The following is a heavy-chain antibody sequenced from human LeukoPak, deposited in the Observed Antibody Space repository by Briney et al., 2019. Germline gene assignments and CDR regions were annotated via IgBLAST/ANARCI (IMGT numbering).Heavy chain of an antibody. CDR3: AKDHGYNYGYNWFDP. CDR1: GFTFSSYS. Sequence: GGSLRLSCAASGFTFSSYSMNWVRQAPGKGLEWVSAISGRGGNTYYADSVKGRFTISRDNSKNTLYLQMNSLRAEDTAVYYCAKDHGYNYGYNWFDPWGQGTLVTVSS. V-gene: IGHV3-23*01. J-gene: IGHJ5*02. D-gene: IGHD5-18*01. CDR2: ISGRGGNT.